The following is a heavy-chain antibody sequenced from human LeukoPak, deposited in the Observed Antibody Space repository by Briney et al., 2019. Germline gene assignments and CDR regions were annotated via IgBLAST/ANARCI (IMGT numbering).Heavy chain of an antibody. CDR3: ARDEYLWSGYYPNQVFDY. J-gene: IGHJ4*02. CDR2: IKQDGSEK. CDR1: GFTFSRNW. D-gene: IGHD3-3*01. V-gene: IGHV3-7*01. Sequence: GGSLRLSCAASGFTFSRNWMTWVRQAPGKGLEWVANIKQDGSEKYYVDSVKGRFTISRDNAKNSLYLQMNSLRAEVTAEYYCARDEYLWSGYYPNQVFDYWGQGTLVTVSS.